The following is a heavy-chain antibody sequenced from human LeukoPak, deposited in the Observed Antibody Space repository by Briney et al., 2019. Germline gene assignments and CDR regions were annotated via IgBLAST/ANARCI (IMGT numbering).Heavy chain of an antibody. CDR3: AREDVAAAGYFDH. J-gene: IGHJ4*02. V-gene: IGHV3-74*01. D-gene: IGHD6-13*01. CDR2: ISSDGTST. Sequence: GGSLRLSCAASGFTFSTYWMHWVRQVPGKRLVWVSRISSDGTSTTYADSVKGRFTISRDNAKNTLYLQMNSLRDEDTAVYYCAREDVAAAGYFDHWGQGFLVTVSS. CDR1: GFTFSTYW.